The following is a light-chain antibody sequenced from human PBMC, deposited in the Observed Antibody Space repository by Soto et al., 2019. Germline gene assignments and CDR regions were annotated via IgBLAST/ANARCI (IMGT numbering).Light chain of an antibody. J-gene: IGKJ2*01. CDR3: QQYGRSPPFT. V-gene: IGKV3-20*01. CDR2: GAS. Sequence: ELVLTQSPGTLSLSPGERATLSCGASQSVSSSYLAWYQQKPGQAPRLLIYGASNRATGIPDRFSGSGSGTDFTLTISRLEPEDFAVYFCQQYGRSPPFTFGQGTKVDIK. CDR1: QSVSSSY.